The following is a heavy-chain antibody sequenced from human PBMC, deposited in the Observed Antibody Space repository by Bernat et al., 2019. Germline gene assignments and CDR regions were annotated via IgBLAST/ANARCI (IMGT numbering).Heavy chain of an antibody. CDR2: ISYDGSNK. CDR1: GFTFSSYA. J-gene: IGHJ4*02. CDR3: ARDNERLYCSSTSCYDLGFDY. V-gene: IGHV3-30-3*01. D-gene: IGHD2-2*01. Sequence: QVQLVESGGGVVQPGRSLRLSCAASGFTFSSYAMHWVRQAPGKGLEWVAVISYDGSNKYYADSVKGRFTISRDNSKNMLYLQMNSLRAEDTAVYYCARDNERLYCSSTSCYDLGFDYWGQGTLVTVSS.